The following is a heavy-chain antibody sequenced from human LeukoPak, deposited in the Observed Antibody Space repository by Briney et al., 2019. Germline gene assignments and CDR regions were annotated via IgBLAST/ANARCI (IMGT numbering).Heavy chain of an antibody. CDR3: ARGEYSSSWHSEYFQH. J-gene: IGHJ1*01. CDR1: GFNFHPFG. V-gene: IGHV3-33*01. D-gene: IGHD6-13*01. Sequence: GGSLRLSCAASGFNFHPFGMHWVRQAPGKGLEWVTIIWHDGSNKYYADSVEGRFTVSRDNSKNTLYLQMNSLRVEDTAVYYCARGEYSSSWHSEYFQHWGQGTLVTVS. CDR2: IWHDGSNK.